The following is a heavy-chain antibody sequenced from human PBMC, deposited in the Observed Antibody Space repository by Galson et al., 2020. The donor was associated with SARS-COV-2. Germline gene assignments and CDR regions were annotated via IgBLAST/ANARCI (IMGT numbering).Heavy chain of an antibody. CDR2: ISYDGTTK. J-gene: IGHJ4*02. D-gene: IGHD6-13*01. V-gene: IGHV3-30*04. Sequence: QLGESLKISCAASGFAFSNSAMHWVRQAPGKGLEWVAIISYDGTTKYNSDSVKGRFTISRDISKNTLYLQMNSLRPEDTAVYYCARETDDQTSSWYDYWGQGARGSVSS. CDR1: GFAFSNSA. CDR3: ARETDDQTSSWYDY.